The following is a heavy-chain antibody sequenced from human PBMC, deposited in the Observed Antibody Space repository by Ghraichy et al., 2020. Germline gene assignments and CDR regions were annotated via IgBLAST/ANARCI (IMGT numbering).Heavy chain of an antibody. CDR3: AILRRNVFDT. V-gene: IGHV4-59*01. CDR1: GGSISSYY. CDR2: VHYSGST. J-gene: IGHJ5*02. Sequence: SETLSLTCTVSGGSISSYYWNWVRQPPGKGLEWIGSVHYSGSTNYNPSLKSQVTISLDKSKNQFSLKLSSVTAADTAVYYCAILRRNVFDTWGQGTLVTVSS. D-gene: IGHD2-15*01.